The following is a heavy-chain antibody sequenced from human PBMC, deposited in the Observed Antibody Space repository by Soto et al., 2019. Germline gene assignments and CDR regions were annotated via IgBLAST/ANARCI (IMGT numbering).Heavy chain of an antibody. D-gene: IGHD6-19*01. Sequence: ASVKVSCNASGYTFTTSAIHWVRQAPGQRLEWMGWINVGNGNAKYSQKFQGRVTITRDTSASAAYMELRSLRSEDTAVYYCARDPYTSGWHHDAFDIWGQGTLVTVSS. CDR3: ARDPYTSGWHHDAFDI. J-gene: IGHJ3*02. V-gene: IGHV1-3*01. CDR2: INVGNGNA. CDR1: GYTFTTSA.